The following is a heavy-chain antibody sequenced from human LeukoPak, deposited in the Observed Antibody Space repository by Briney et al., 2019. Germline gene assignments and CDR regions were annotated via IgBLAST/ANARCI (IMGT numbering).Heavy chain of an antibody. J-gene: IGHJ3*02. V-gene: IGHV3-11*01. CDR2: IGKNGNLV. CDR3: AADNNLVDLIQGDGHEDENFDR. CDR1: GFTFSDFY. Sequence: GSLRLSCAASGFTFSDFYMSWIRQAPGKGLEWMSYIGKNGNLVDYAASVKGPFTVSRNNTKNLVFLQMNYLRAVGTAVYYCAADNNLVDLIQGDGHEDENFDRWGQGTMVTVSS. D-gene: IGHD3-16*01.